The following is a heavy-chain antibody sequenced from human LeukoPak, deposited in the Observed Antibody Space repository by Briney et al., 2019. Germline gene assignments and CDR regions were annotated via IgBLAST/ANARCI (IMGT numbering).Heavy chain of an antibody. D-gene: IGHD3-16*01. CDR2: ISSSSSYI. CDR1: GFTFSSYS. J-gene: IGHJ4*02. Sequence: GGSLRLSCAASGFTFSSYSMIWVRQAPGKGLEWVSSISSSSSYIYYADSVKGRFTISRDNAKNSLYLQMNSLRAEDTAVYYCARGRVMITFGGAKDYFDYWGQGTLVTVSS. CDR3: ARGRVMITFGGAKDYFDY. V-gene: IGHV3-21*01.